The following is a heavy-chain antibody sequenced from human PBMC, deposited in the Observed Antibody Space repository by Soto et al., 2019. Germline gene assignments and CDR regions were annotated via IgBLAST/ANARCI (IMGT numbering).Heavy chain of an antibody. D-gene: IGHD5-18*01. CDR2: MNPNSGKT. J-gene: IGHJ4*02. Sequence: ASVKSSCTASGYPFTSYRINWVLQATGQGLEWMGWMNPNSGKTGYAQKFQGRVTMTRNTSISTAYMELSSLRSEDTAVYYCARGLRGYSYDYWGQGTLVTVSS. V-gene: IGHV1-8*01. CDR1: GYPFTSYR. CDR3: ARGLRGYSYDY.